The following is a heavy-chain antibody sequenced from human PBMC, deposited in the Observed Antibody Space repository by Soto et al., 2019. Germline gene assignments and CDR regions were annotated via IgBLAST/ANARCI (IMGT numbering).Heavy chain of an antibody. V-gene: IGHV3-13*01. Sequence: GGSLRLSCAASGFTFSSYDMHWVRQATGKGLEWVSAIGTAGDTYYPGSVKGRFTISRENAKNSLYLQMNSLRAEDTAVYYCARSWSYDSSGYYSCCLGEFDYWGQGTLVTVSS. CDR3: ARSWSYDSSGYYSCCLGEFDY. D-gene: IGHD3-22*01. CDR2: IGTAGDT. J-gene: IGHJ4*02. CDR1: GFTFSSYD.